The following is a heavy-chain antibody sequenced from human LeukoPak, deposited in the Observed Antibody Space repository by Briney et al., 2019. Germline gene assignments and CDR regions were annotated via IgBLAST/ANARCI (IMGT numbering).Heavy chain of an antibody. Sequence: GGSLRLSCAASGFTFDTYAMAWVRQAPGKGQQWVSIINYNGGATYYTDSVKGRFTISRDNSKNTLYLLMNSLRAEDTAVYYCAKGGYYYDSSGLFDYWGQGTLVTVSS. CDR3: AKGGYYYDSSGLFDY. J-gene: IGHJ4*02. D-gene: IGHD3-22*01. CDR1: GFTFDTYA. V-gene: IGHV3-23*05. CDR2: INYNGGAT.